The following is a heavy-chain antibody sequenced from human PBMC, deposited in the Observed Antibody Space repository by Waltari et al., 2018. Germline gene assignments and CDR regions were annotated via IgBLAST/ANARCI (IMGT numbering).Heavy chain of an antibody. Sequence: EVQLVESGGNLVQPGESLRLSCAASGFTSSNYWMTWVRHAPGKGLDWVANIKPDGSESYYADAVKGRFTFSRDNAKNSLSLQMHSLRVEDTAVYYCARSGGYGWDSWGQGTLVIVSS. V-gene: IGHV3-7*01. D-gene: IGHD4-17*01. CDR3: ARSGGYGWDS. J-gene: IGHJ4*02. CDR1: GFTSSNYW. CDR2: IKPDGSES.